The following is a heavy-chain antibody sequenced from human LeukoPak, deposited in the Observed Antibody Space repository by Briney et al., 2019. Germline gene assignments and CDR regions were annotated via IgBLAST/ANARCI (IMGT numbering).Heavy chain of an antibody. CDR2: INPNSGGT. V-gene: IGHV1-2*02. D-gene: IGHD6-13*01. Sequence: ASVKVSCKASGYTFTGYYMHWVRQAPGQGLEWMGWINPNSGGTNYAQKFQGRVTMTRDTSISTAYMELSRLRSDDTAVYYCASTGSSSWYGGYYLDYWGQGTLVTVSS. CDR3: ASTGSSSWYGGYYLDY. J-gene: IGHJ4*02. CDR1: GYTFTGYY.